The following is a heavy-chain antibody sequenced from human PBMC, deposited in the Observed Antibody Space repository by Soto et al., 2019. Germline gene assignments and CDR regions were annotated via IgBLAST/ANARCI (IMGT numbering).Heavy chain of an antibody. J-gene: IGHJ4*02. V-gene: IGHV1-2*02. Sequence: QAPLVQSGAEMKKPGASVKVSCKTSGYTFINYYIHWVRQAPGQGLEWMGWVNPRSGDTNYAQKFQGRVTMTRDTSISTAYMELSSLRSDDTAVFYCARQLAYCGGDCFTEPIEYWGQVTLVTVSS. D-gene: IGHD2-21*02. CDR2: VNPRSGDT. CDR1: GYTFINYY. CDR3: ARQLAYCGGDCFTEPIEY.